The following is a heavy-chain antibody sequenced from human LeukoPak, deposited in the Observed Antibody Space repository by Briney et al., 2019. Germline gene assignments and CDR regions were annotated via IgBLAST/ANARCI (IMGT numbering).Heavy chain of an antibody. J-gene: IGHJ4*02. V-gene: IGHV3-48*01. Sequence: LXLXXXASXXIXXSYSMNWVRQAXGXGLEWISYTSGGGGNIHYADSVDGRFTISRDNAKNSVYLQMNSLRAEDSAVYYCARDFNWAFDFWGQGILVTVSS. CDR1: XXIXXSYS. CDR2: TSGGGGNI. CDR3: ARDFNWAFDF. D-gene: IGHD1-1*01.